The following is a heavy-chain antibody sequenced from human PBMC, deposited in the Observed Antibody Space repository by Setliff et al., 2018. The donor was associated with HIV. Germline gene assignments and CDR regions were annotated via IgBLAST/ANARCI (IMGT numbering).Heavy chain of an antibody. Sequence: PSETLSLTCSVSSGSIGSNYYWGWVRRPPGKGLEWIGNVHFGGGTYYNPSLDSRVTIHVATSKKQFFLSLSSVTAADTAVYYCARPALGIGGGSMFDSWGQGILVTVS. D-gene: IGHD3-3*01. V-gene: IGHV4-39*01. CDR1: SGSIGSNYY. CDR2: VHFGGGT. J-gene: IGHJ4*02. CDR3: ARPALGIGGGSMFDS.